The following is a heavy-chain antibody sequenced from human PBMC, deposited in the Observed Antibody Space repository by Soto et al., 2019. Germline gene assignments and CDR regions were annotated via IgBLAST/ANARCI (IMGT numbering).Heavy chain of an antibody. V-gene: IGHV3-23*01. CDR2: ISGNGDHT. D-gene: IGHD6-19*01. CDR3: AKRIKNSSGWYADY. CDR1: GFTFSNYA. Sequence: GGSLRLSCAASGFTFSNYAMSWVRQAPGKGLEWVSAISGNGDHTYYADSVKGRFTFSRDNSKNTLYLQMNSLRADDTAIYYCAKRIKNSSGWYADYWGQGTLVTVS. J-gene: IGHJ4*02.